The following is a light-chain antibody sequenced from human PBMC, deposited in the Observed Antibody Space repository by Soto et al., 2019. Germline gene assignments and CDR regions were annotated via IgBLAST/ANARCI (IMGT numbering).Light chain of an antibody. Sequence: DIQLAQSRSSVSASVGDRVTITCRASQGIGSWLAWYQQKPGKAPKLLIYAASTLQSGVPSRFSGSRSGTDFILTISSLQPEDCSTYHCQQANSFPPTFGGGTKVEIQ. J-gene: IGKJ4*01. CDR1: QGIGSW. CDR2: AAS. CDR3: QQANSFPPT. V-gene: IGKV1D-12*01.